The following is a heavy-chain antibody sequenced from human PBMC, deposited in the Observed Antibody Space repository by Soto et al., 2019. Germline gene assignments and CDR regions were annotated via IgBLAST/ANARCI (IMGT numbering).Heavy chain of an antibody. Sequence: XXTLSLPFTVSGGSISSYYWRWIRQPPGKGLEWIGYIYYSGSTNYNPSLKSRVTISVDTSKNQFSLKLSSVTAADTAVYYCAKNYGNAFDIWGQGTMVTVSS. CDR2: IYYSGST. CDR1: GGSISSYY. CDR3: AKNYGNAFDI. J-gene: IGHJ3*02. D-gene: IGHD3-10*01. V-gene: IGHV4-59*01.